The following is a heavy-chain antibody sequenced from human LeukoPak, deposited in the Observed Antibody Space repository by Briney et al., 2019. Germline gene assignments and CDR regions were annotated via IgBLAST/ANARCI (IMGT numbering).Heavy chain of an antibody. CDR2: TNQDGKKK. J-gene: IGHJ4*02. Sequence: GGSLRLSCVASGFPFSRDWMNWVRQAPGKGLEWVANTNQDGKKKNFVDSVKGRFTISRDNAKSSVYLQMDNLRAEDTAVYYCARDPNDIEGVNLDYWGQGTLVIVSS. D-gene: IGHD1-26*01. CDR1: GFPFSRDW. V-gene: IGHV3-7*01. CDR3: ARDPNDIEGVNLDY.